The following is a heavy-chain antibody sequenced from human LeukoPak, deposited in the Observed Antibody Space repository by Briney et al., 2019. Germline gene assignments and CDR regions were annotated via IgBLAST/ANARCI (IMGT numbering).Heavy chain of an antibody. CDR3: ARAESSWYLYFDL. CDR2: VSYDGSNK. J-gene: IGHJ2*01. D-gene: IGHD6-13*01. CDR1: GFIFSNYG. V-gene: IGHV3-30*03. Sequence: PGGSLRLSCAASGFIFSNYGMHWVRQAPGKGLEWVAVVSYDGSNKYYADSVKGRFTISRDNSKNTLSLQMSSLRAEDTAVYYCARAESSWYLYFDLWGRGTLVTVSS.